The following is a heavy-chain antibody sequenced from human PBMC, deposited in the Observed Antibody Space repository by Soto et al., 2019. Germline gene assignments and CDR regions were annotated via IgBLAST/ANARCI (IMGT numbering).Heavy chain of an antibody. V-gene: IGHV3-23*01. CDR2: ISGSGGST. CDR1: VFTFSSYA. J-gene: IGHJ4*02. D-gene: IGHD3-16*01. Sequence: PGGSLRLSCAASVFTFSSYAMSWVRQAPGKGLEWVSAISGSGGSTYYADSVKGRFTISRDNSKNTMYLQMNSLRAEDTAVYYCAKDFDEYVWGFEYWGQGTLVTVSS. CDR3: AKDFDEYVWGFEY.